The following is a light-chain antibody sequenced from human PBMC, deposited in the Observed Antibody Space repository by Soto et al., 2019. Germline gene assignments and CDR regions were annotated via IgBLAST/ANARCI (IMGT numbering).Light chain of an antibody. CDR2: EVS. J-gene: IGLJ1*01. CDR3: SSYTSSSTLV. V-gene: IGLV2-14*01. Sequence: QSVLTQPASVSGSPGQSITISCTGTSSPVGGYNYVSWYQQHPGKAPKLMIYEVSNRPSGVSNRFSGSKSGNTASLTISGLQAEDEADYYCSSYTSSSTLVFGTGTKVTVL. CDR1: SSPVGGYNY.